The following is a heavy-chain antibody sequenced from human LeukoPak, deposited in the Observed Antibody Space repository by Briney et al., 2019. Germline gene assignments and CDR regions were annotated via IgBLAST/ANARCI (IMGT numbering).Heavy chain of an antibody. CDR3: ASRIKGSSSSEY. V-gene: IGHV4-39*01. Sequence: SETLSLTCTVSGGSISSSSYYWGWIRQPPGKGLEWIGSIYYSGSTYYNPSLKSRVTLSVDTSKNQFSLKLSSVTAADTAVYYCASRIKGSSSSEYWGQGTLVTVSS. J-gene: IGHJ4*02. CDR1: GGSISSSSYY. CDR2: IYYSGST. D-gene: IGHD6-6*01.